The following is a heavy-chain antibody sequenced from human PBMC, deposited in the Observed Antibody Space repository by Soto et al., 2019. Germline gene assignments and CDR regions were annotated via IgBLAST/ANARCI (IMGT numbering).Heavy chain of an antibody. Sequence: GESLKISCKGSEYSFTNYWIGWVRQMPGKGLEWMGIIYPGDSDTRYSPSFEGQVTTSADKSISTAYLQWSSLKASDTAMYYCARSLVVPASNYYYGMDVWGQGATVTVSS. J-gene: IGHJ6*02. V-gene: IGHV5-51*01. CDR3: ARSLVVPASNYYYGMDV. D-gene: IGHD2-2*01. CDR2: IYPGDSDT. CDR1: EYSFTNYW.